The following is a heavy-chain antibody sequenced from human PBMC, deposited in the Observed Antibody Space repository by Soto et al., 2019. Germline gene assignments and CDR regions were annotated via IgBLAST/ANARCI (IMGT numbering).Heavy chain of an antibody. D-gene: IGHD2-21*01. CDR1: GFTFSTYW. J-gene: IGHJ3*02. Sequence: EVQLVESGGGLVQPGGSLRLSCAASGFTFSTYWMHWVRQAPGKGLVWVSRINSDGRSTDYADSVKGRFTISRDHAKNTLYLQRNSLSAEDTAVYYCVRGVNPFDIWGQGTMVTVSS. CDR3: VRGVNPFDI. V-gene: IGHV3-74*01. CDR2: INSDGRST.